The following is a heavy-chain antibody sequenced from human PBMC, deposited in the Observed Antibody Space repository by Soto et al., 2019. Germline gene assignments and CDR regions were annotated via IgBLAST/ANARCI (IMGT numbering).Heavy chain of an antibody. J-gene: IGHJ4*02. Sequence: EVQLLESGGGLVQPGGSLRLSCAASGFTFSNYAVTWVRQAPGKGLEWVPTISGSGGSTYYANSVKGRLTISRDNSKITLSLPMTSLRAEDTAVYYCAKAPCSSLYEIDYWGQGTLVTFSS. CDR3: AKAPCSSLYEIDY. D-gene: IGHD6-13*01. CDR2: ISGSGGST. CDR1: GFTFSNYA. V-gene: IGHV3-23*01.